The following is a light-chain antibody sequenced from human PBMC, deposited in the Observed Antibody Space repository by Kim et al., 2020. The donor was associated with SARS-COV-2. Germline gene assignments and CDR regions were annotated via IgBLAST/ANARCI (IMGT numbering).Light chain of an antibody. Sequence: VSPGERATLSGRASQSVGTNLAWYQLRPGQGPRLLIYGASTRATGVPGRFSGSGSGTEFTLTITSPQSEDFAVYYCQQYNRWPPYIFGQGTKLEI. CDR1: QSVGTN. J-gene: IGKJ2*01. CDR2: GAS. CDR3: QQYNRWPPYI. V-gene: IGKV3-15*01.